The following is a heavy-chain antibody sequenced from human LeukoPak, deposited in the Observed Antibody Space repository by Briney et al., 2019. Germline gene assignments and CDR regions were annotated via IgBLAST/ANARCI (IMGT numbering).Heavy chain of an antibody. CDR1: GGTISSYA. V-gene: IGHV4-59*01. CDR3: ARGSVCFDS. CDR2: ISYTGST. J-gene: IGHJ4*02. Sequence: SETLSLTCRVSGGTISSYAMSWIRQPPGKGLEWIGYISYTGSTDYNPSLKSRVTISVDMSKNQFSLKVSSVTAADTAVYYCARGSVCFDSWGQGTLVTVSS.